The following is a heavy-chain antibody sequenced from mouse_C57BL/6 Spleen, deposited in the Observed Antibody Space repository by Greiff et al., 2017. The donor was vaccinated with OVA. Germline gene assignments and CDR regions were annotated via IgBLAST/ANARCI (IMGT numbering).Heavy chain of an antibody. D-gene: IGHD1-1*01. Sequence: VQLQESGAELVRPGASVTLSCKASGYTFTDYEMHWVKQTPVHGLEWIGAIDPETGGTAYNQKFKGKAILTADKSSSTAYMELRSLTSEDSAVYYCTRETVVAEGYFDYWGQGTTLTVSS. CDR1: GYTFTDYE. V-gene: IGHV1-15*01. J-gene: IGHJ2*01. CDR2: IDPETGGT. CDR3: TRETVVAEGYFDY.